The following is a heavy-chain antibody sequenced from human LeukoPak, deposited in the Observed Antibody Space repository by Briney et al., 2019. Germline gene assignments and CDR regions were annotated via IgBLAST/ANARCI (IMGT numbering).Heavy chain of an antibody. CDR3: AKDFYYGSGGHQGYFDY. D-gene: IGHD3-10*01. V-gene: IGHV3-30*02. Sequence: GVSLRPSCAASGFTFIGYGMHWVRQAPGKGLEWVAFIGFDGTNKYYADSVKGRFTISRDNSKNTLYLQMNSLRAEDTAVYYCAKDFYYGSGGHQGYFDYWGQGTLVTVSS. CDR1: GFTFIGYG. J-gene: IGHJ4*02. CDR2: IGFDGTNK.